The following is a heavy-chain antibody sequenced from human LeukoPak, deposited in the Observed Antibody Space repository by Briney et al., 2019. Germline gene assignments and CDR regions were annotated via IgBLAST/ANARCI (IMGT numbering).Heavy chain of an antibody. Sequence: GGSLRLSCAASGFTVSSNYMSWVRQAPGKGLEWVSVIYSGGSTYYADSVKGRFTISRDNSKNTLYLQMNSLRAEDTAVYYCAKDLGYYYGSGSYYRGPFDYWGQGTLVTVSS. CDR2: IYSGGST. V-gene: IGHV3-53*01. J-gene: IGHJ4*02. CDR3: AKDLGYYYGSGSYYRGPFDY. D-gene: IGHD3-10*01. CDR1: GFTVSSNY.